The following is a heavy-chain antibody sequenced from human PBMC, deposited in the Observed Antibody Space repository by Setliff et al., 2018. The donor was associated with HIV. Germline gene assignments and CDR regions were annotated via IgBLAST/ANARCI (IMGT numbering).Heavy chain of an antibody. CDR2: INPSGGST. D-gene: IGHD1-26*01. J-gene: IGHJ2*01. CDR1: GYTFTSYY. Sequence: ASVKVSCKASGYTFTSYYMQWVRQAPGQGLEWMGIINPSGGSTNYAQKFQGRVTMTRDTSISTAYMELSSLRSEDTAVYYCAIESEVGAGWYFDLWGRGTLVTVSS. CDR3: AIESEVGAGWYFDL. V-gene: IGHV1-46*01.